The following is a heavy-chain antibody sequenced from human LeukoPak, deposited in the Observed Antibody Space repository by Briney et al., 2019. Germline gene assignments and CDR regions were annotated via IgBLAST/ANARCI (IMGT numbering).Heavy chain of an antibody. CDR2: INPNSGGT. Sequence: GASVKVSCKASGYAFTGYYMHWVRQAPGQGLEWMGWINPNSGGTNYAQKFQGRVTMTRDTSISTAYMELSRLRSDDTAVYYCASEGEYYYDSSGLLGVGAFDIWGQGTMVTVSS. CDR3: ASEGEYYYDSSGLLGVGAFDI. D-gene: IGHD3-22*01. J-gene: IGHJ3*02. CDR1: GYAFTGYY. V-gene: IGHV1-2*02.